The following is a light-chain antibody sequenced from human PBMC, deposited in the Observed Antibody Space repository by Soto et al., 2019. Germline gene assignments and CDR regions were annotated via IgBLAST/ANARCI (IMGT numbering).Light chain of an antibody. CDR3: QQYDNLPRT. J-gene: IGKJ4*01. CDR2: DAS. V-gene: IGKV1-33*01. Sequence: DIQMTQSPSSLSASVGDRVTITCQASQDISNYLNWYQQKPAKAPKLLIYDASNSATGVPSRFSGSGFATDFTFTISSLQPEDIETEDCQQYDNLPRTFGGGNRVEIK. CDR1: QDISNY.